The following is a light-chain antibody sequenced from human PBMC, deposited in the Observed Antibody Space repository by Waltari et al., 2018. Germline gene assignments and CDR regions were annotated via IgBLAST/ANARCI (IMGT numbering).Light chain of an antibody. CDR3: CSYAGSYPVV. CDR2: DVS. V-gene: IGLV2-11*01. Sequence: QSALTQPRSVSGSPGQSVTISCTGTSSDVGGYNYVSWYQQHPGKAPKLMIYDVSKRPSWVPYRFSGSKSGNPASLTISGLQAEDEADYYCCSYAGSYPVVFGGGTKLTVL. J-gene: IGLJ2*01. CDR1: SSDVGGYNY.